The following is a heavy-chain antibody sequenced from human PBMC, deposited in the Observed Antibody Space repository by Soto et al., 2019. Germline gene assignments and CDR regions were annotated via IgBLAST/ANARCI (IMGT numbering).Heavy chain of an antibody. CDR1: GFTFNRNG. V-gene: IGHV3-30*18. CDR3: ANYYYDSDGYDYEVMGY. D-gene: IGHD3-22*01. J-gene: IGHJ4*02. CDR2: ISYDGSNK. Sequence: QVQLVESGGGVVQPGRSLRLSCAASGFTFNRNGMHWVRQAPGKWLERVAVISYDGSNKYYADSVKGRFTISRDNSQNTLYLQMNSLRAEDTAVYYCANYYYDSDGYDYEVMGYWGQGTLVTVSS.